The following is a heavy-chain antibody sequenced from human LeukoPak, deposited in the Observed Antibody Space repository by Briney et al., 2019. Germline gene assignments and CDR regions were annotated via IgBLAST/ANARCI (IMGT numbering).Heavy chain of an antibody. J-gene: IGHJ1*01. Sequence: NPSETLSLTCTVSRGSISSYYWSWLRQPPGRGLEWIGYIYYSGSTNYNPSLKSRVTISVDTSKNQFSLKLRSVTAADTAVYYCAGIDYGDYVQHWGQGTLVTVSS. CDR1: RGSISSYY. V-gene: IGHV4-59*01. D-gene: IGHD4-17*01. CDR3: AGIDYGDYVQH. CDR2: IYYSGST.